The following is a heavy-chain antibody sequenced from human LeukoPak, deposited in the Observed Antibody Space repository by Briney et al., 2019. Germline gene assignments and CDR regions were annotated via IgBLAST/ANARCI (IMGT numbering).Heavy chain of an antibody. Sequence: GGSLRLSCSASGFAFSGFAMGWVRQAPGRGLEWVSSISGSGDNTYYADSVEGRFTVSRDNAKNTLYLQMDGLTAEDTAFYYCARGRGGDYVPSRFDYWGQGTLVTVSS. D-gene: IGHD4-17*01. V-gene: IGHV3-23*01. CDR3: ARGRGGDYVPSRFDY. CDR2: ISGSGDNT. J-gene: IGHJ4*02. CDR1: GFAFSGFA.